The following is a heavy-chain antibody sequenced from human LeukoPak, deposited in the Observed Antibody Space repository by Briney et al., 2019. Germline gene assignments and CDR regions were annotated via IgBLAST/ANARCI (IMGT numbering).Heavy chain of an antibody. V-gene: IGHV3-74*01. CDR1: GFTFSSYW. Sequence: GGSVRLSCAASGFTFSSYWMHWVRQAPGKGLVWVSRINSDGSSTSYADSVKGRFTISRDNAKNTLYLQMNSLRAEDTAMYYCARGSDCSGGSCYSYWYFDLWGRGTLVTVSS. D-gene: IGHD2-15*01. CDR3: ARGSDCSGGSCYSYWYFDL. J-gene: IGHJ2*01. CDR2: INSDGSST.